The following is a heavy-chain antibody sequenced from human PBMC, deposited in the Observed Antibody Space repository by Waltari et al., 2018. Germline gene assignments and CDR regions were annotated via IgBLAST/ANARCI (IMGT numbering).Heavy chain of an antibody. CDR3: ARDASGYDRYYYYYYMDV. Sequence: QLQLQESGSGLVKPSQTLSLTCAVSGGSISSGGYSWSWIRQPPGKGLEWIGYIYHSGSTYYNPSLKSRVTRSVDRSKNQFSRKLSSVTAADTAVYYCARDASGYDRYYYYYYMDVWGKGTTVTVSS. D-gene: IGHD5-12*01. V-gene: IGHV4-30-2*01. J-gene: IGHJ6*03. CDR2: IYHSGST. CDR1: GGSISSGGYS.